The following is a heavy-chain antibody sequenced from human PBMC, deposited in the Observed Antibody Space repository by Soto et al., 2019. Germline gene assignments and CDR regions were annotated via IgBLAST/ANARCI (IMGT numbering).Heavy chain of an antibody. CDR2: MNPNSGNT. D-gene: IGHD6-13*01. V-gene: IGHV1-8*01. J-gene: IGHJ6*02. CDR1: GYTFTSYD. CDR3: ARRGYSSSWYYYYYSGMEV. Sequence: QVQPVQSGAEVKKPGASVKVSCKASGYTFTSYDINWVRQATGQGLEGMGWMNPNSGNTGYAQKFQGRVTMTRNTSISTDYMELSSLRSEDTAVYYCARRGYSSSWYYYYYSGMEVWGQRTTVTVSS.